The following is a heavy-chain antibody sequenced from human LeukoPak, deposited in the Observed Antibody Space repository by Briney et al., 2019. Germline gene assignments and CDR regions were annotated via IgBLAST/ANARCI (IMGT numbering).Heavy chain of an antibody. V-gene: IGHV4-39*01. J-gene: IGHJ4*02. CDR2: IYYSGST. CDR1: GGSISSSSYY. D-gene: IGHD7-27*01. Sequence: SKTLSLTCTVSGGSISSSSYYWGWIRQPPGTGLEWIGSIYYSGSTYYNPSLKSRVTISVDTSKNQFSLKLSSVTAADTAVYYCASRTGTFDYWGQGTLVTVSS. CDR3: ASRTGTFDY.